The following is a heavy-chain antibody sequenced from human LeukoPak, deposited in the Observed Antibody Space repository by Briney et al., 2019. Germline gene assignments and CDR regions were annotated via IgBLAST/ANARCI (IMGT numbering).Heavy chain of an antibody. Sequence: PSETLSLTCTVSGGSMSNYYWSWIRQPPGKGLEWIGEINHSGSTNYNPSLKSRVTISVDTSKNQFSLKLSSVTAADTAVYYCARGPLAITMVRGKWFDPWGQGTLVTVSS. J-gene: IGHJ5*02. CDR3: ARGPLAITMVRGKWFDP. D-gene: IGHD3-10*01. CDR2: INHSGST. V-gene: IGHV4-34*01. CDR1: GGSMSNYY.